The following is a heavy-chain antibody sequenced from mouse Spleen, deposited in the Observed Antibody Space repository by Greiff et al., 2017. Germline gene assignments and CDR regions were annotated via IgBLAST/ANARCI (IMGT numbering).Heavy chain of an antibody. CDR3: ARKDYYGLAY. J-gene: IGHJ3*01. CDR2: IWSGGST. D-gene: IGHD1-2*01. Sequence: VKLMESGPGLVQPSQSLSITCTVSGFSLTSYGVHWVRQSPGKGLEWLGVIWSGGSTDYNAAFISRLSISKDNSKSQVFFKMNSLQADDTAIYYCARKDYYGLAYWGQGTLVTVSA. CDR1: GFSLTSYG. V-gene: IGHV2-2*01.